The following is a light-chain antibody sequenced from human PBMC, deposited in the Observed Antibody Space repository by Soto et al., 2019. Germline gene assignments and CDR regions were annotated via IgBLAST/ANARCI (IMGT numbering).Light chain of an antibody. CDR1: SSNIGSNT. J-gene: IGLJ1*01. CDR2: SNN. CDR3: AAWDDSRNGXV. V-gene: IGLV1-44*01. Sequence: SVLTQPPSASGTPGQRVTISCSGSSSNIGSNTVNWYQQLPGTAPKLLIYSNNQRPSGVPDRFSGSKSGTSASLAISGLQSEDEADYYCAAWDDSRNGXVFGTGTNLTVL.